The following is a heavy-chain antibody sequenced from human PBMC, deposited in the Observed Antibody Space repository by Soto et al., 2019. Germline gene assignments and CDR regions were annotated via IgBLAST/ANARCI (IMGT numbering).Heavy chain of an antibody. D-gene: IGHD6-19*01. CDR2: ISAYNGNT. CDR1: GYSCTSYG. J-gene: IGHJ6*02. V-gene: IGHV1-18*01. CDR3: ARILPIAVAGTKSYGMDV. Sequence: QVQLVQCGAEVKKPGASVKVSCKASGYSCTSYGISWVRQARGQGLEWMGWISAYNGNTNYAQKLQGRVTMTTDTSTSTASMELTSLTSDDTAVYYCARILPIAVAGTKSYGMDVWGQGTTVTVSS.